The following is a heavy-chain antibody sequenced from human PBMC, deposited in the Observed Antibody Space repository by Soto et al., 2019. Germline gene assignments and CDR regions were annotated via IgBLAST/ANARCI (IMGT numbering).Heavy chain of an antibody. CDR3: ARDRGSGWYSTLDY. Sequence: ASVKVSCKASGYTFTSYDINWVRQAPGQGLEWMGWISAYNGNTNYAQKLQGRVTMTTDTSTSTAYMELRSLRSDDTAVYYCARDRGSGWYSTLDYRGQGTLVTVSS. CDR2: ISAYNGNT. CDR1: GYTFTSYD. J-gene: IGHJ4*02. D-gene: IGHD6-19*01. V-gene: IGHV1-18*01.